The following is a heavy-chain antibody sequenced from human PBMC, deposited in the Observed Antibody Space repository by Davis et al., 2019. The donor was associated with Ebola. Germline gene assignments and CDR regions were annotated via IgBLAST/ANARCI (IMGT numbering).Heavy chain of an antibody. CDR1: GFTFSSYG. D-gene: IGHD1-20*01. J-gene: IGHJ5*02. CDR3: ASLNWNA. V-gene: IGHV3-74*01. CDR2: INSDGSST. Sequence: GESLKISCAASGFTFSSYGIHWVRQAPGKGLVWVSRINSDGSSTSYADSVKGRFTISRDNAKKSLYLQMNSLRAEDTAVYYCASLNWNAWGQGTLVSVSS.